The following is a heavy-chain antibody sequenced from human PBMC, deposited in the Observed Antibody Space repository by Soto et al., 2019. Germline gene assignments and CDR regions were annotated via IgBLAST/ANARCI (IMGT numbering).Heavy chain of an antibody. CDR2: VYYTGGT. J-gene: IGHJ6*02. Sequence: QVQLQESGPGLVKPSQTLSLTCTVSGGSISSPDYYWNWIRQPPGKGLEWIGYVYYTGGTYYNPSLQGRVTMSVDTSKNQLSLRLRSVTAAETAVFYCARVSLKTVRYGMDVWGQGTTVTVSS. CDR3: ARVSLKTVRYGMDV. CDR1: GGSISSPDYY. D-gene: IGHD3-16*01. V-gene: IGHV4-30-4*01.